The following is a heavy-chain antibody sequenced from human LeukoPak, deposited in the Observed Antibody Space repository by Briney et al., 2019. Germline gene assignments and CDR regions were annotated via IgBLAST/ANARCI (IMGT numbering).Heavy chain of an antibody. D-gene: IGHD1-14*01. CDR2: INPNSGVT. CDR3: ARDRKDPLGYYYMDV. J-gene: IGHJ6*03. Sequence: ASVKVSCKASGYTFTGYYMHWVRQAPGQGLEWMGWINPNSGVTNSAQKFQGRVTMTRDMSFSTAYMELTRLRSDDTAVYYCARDRKDPLGYYYMDVWGKGTTVTVSS. CDR1: GYTFTGYY. V-gene: IGHV1-2*02.